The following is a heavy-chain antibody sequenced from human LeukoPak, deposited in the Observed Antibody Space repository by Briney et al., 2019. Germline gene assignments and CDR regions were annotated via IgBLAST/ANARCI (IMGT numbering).Heavy chain of an antibody. V-gene: IGHV1-46*01. CDR3: ARGTSTGVVPAAAGY. Sequence: GASVKVSCKASGYTFTSYYMHWVRQAPGQGLEWMGIINPSGGSTSCAQKFQGRVTMTRDTSTSTVYMELSSLRSEDTAVYYCARGTSTGVVPAAAGYWGQGTLVTVSS. D-gene: IGHD2-2*01. CDR1: GYTFTSYY. J-gene: IGHJ4*02. CDR2: INPSGGST.